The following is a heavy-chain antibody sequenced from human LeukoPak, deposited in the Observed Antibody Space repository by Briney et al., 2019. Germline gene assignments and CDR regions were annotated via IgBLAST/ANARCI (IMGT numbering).Heavy chain of an antibody. CDR1: GFTFSTYW. V-gene: IGHV3-7*01. CDR2: IKEDGSDK. J-gene: IGHJ4*02. D-gene: IGHD5-12*01. Sequence: GGSLRLSCAASGFTFSTYWMKWVRQAPGKGREWVASIKEDGSDKYYVDSVKGRFSISRDNAKNSLYLQMNSLRTEDTAVYYCAKGGHFNFDYWGQGTLVTVSS. CDR3: AKGGHFNFDY.